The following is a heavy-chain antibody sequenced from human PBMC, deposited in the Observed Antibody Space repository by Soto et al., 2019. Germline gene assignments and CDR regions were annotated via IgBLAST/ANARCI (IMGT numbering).Heavy chain of an antibody. J-gene: IGHJ3*02. D-gene: IGHD6-25*01. CDR3: VTLRLANAFAI. Sequence: GGSLRHSCASSGCTISSYGRHLVRQAPGKGLEWVAVIWYDGSNKYYADSVKGRFTISRDNAKNTLYLQMSSLTAEDAAGYYFVTLRLANAFAIWGQRTMDTVSS. CDR2: IWYDGSNK. CDR1: GCTISSYG. V-gene: IGHV3-33*03.